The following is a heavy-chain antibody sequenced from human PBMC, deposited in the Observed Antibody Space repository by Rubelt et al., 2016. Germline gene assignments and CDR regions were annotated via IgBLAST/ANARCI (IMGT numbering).Heavy chain of an antibody. D-gene: IGHD3-10*01. J-gene: IGHJ4*02. CDR3: GSLYRGYYGSVSYGV. CDR2: INHSGST. CDR1: GGSISHYY. V-gene: IGHV4-34*10. Sequence: QVQLQESGPGLVKPSGTLSLTCAVSGGSISHYYWTWIRQPPGKGLEWIGEINHSGSTNYNPSLKRRVTISVDTSKNRFSLRLSALTAADTAVYYCGSLYRGYYGSVSYGVWGQGTLVTVSS.